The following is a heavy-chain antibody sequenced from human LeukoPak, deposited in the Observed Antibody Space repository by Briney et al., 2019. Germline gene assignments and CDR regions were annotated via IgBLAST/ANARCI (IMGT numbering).Heavy chain of an antibody. CDR1: GFTVSSNY. J-gene: IGHJ3*02. V-gene: IGHV3-53*01. Sequence: GGSLRLSCAASGFTVSSNYMSWVRQAPGKGLEWVSVIYSGGSTYYADSVKGRFTISRDNSKNTLYLQMNSLRAEDTAVYYCARGLYCSSTSCYPRDAFDIWGQGTMVTVSS. CDR3: ARGLYCSSTSCYPRDAFDI. D-gene: IGHD2-2*01. CDR2: IYSGGST.